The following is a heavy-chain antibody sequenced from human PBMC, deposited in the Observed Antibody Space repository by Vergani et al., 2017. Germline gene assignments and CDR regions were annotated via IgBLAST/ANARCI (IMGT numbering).Heavy chain of an antibody. CDR3: YYDFWAGYESGDV. J-gene: IGHJ6*04. Sequence: VQLQESGPGLVKSSETLPLTCSVSFDSIRNLYCNWIRQPPGKGLEWIGRIRDKTYNYATAYAVSVKGRFIISRDDSKKTAYLQMNRLTIEDTAVYYCYYDFWAGYESGDVWGKGTTVTVSS. CDR2: IRDKTYNYAT. V-gene: IGHV3-73*01. D-gene: IGHD3-3*01. CDR1: FDSIRNL.